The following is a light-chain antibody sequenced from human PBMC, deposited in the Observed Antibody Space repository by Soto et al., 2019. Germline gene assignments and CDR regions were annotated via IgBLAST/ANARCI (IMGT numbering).Light chain of an antibody. Sequence: QSVLTQPASLSGSPGQSITISCTGTGSDVGGYNYVSWYQQHPGKAPKLMIYDVSNRPSGVSNRFSGSKSGNTASLTISGLQAEDEADYYCSSYTSSSTPYVVFGGGTQLT. V-gene: IGLV2-14*01. J-gene: IGLJ2*01. CDR1: GSDVGGYNY. CDR2: DVS. CDR3: SSYTSSSTPYVV.